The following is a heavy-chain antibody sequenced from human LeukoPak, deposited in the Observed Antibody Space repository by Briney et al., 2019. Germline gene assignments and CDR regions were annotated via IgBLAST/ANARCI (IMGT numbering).Heavy chain of an antibody. CDR3: ARVPVAYWSSAQIRIFDY. Sequence: GGSLRLSCAVSGLTFRNYAMTWLRQAPGKGLEWVSTITTTTATYYADSVKGRFTISRDNSKNTLYLQMNSLRAEDTTVYYRARVPVAYWSSAQIRIFDYWGQGTLVTVSS. D-gene: IGHD2-8*02. V-gene: IGHV3-23*01. CDR2: ITTTTAT. J-gene: IGHJ4*02. CDR1: GLTFRNYA.